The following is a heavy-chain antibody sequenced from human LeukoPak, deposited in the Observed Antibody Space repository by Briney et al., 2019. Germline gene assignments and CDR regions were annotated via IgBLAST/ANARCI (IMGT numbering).Heavy chain of an antibody. J-gene: IGHJ6*03. Sequence: RAGGSLRLSCAASGFTFSSYDMHWVRQATGKGLEWVSAIGTAGDTYYPGSVKGRFTISRENAKNSLYPQMNSLRAGDTAVYYCARQRTYYDILTGAVSYYMDVWGKGTTVTVSS. CDR1: GFTFSSYD. V-gene: IGHV3-13*01. CDR2: IGTAGDT. CDR3: ARQRTYYDILTGAVSYYMDV. D-gene: IGHD3-9*01.